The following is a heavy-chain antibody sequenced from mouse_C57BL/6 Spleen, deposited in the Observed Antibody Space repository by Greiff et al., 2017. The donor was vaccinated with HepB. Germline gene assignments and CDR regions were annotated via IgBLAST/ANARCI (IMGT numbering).Heavy chain of an antibody. J-gene: IGHJ3*01. Sequence: QVQLQQPGAELVKPGASVKLSCKASGYTFTSYWMQWVKQRPGQGLEWIGEIDPSDSYTNYNEKFKGKATLTVDTSSSTAYMQLSSLTSDGSAVYDCATAAQASTLAYWGQGTLVTVSA. CDR2: IDPSDSYT. CDR3: ATAAQASTLAY. V-gene: IGHV1-50*01. D-gene: IGHD3-2*02. CDR1: GYTFTSYW.